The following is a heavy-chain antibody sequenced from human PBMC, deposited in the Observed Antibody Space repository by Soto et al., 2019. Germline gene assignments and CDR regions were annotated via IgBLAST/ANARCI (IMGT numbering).Heavy chain of an antibody. D-gene: IGHD1-26*01. V-gene: IGHV4-31*03. Sequence: SETLSLTCTVSGGPISSGDYNWSCIRQHPGKGLEWIVYIYYSGSDYYNQSLKSRITISVDTSKNQFSLKLSTLTSADTAVYYSARDQYSGIQFLYWGQGTLITV. CDR1: GGPISSGDYN. CDR2: IYYSGSD. J-gene: IGHJ4*02. CDR3: ARDQYSGIQFLY.